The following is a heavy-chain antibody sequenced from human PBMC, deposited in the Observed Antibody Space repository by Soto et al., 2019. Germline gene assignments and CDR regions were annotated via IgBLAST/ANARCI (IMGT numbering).Heavy chain of an antibody. CDR2: ISAYNGNT. Sequence: ASVNVSCKASGYTFTSYGISWVRQAPGQGLEWMGWISAYNGNTNCAQKLQGRVTMTTDTSTSTAYMELRSLRSDDTAVYYCARDFPHCSSTSCYSFNWGQGTLVTVSS. D-gene: IGHD2-2*01. CDR3: ARDFPHCSSTSCYSFN. CDR1: GYTFTSYG. J-gene: IGHJ4*02. V-gene: IGHV1-18*01.